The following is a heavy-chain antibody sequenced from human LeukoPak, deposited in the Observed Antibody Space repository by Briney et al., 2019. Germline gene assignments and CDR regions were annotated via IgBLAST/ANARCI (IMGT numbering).Heavy chain of an antibody. CDR1: GFTFTNYD. D-gene: IGHD3-22*01. CDR2: IRYDGSDK. Sequence: GGSLRLSCAASGFTFTNYDMHWVRQAPGKGLERVALIRYDGSDKYYTDSVKGRFIISRDNSKNTLYLQMNSLRAEDTAVYYCAKDRSYEFWGQGTLVTVSS. V-gene: IGHV3-30*02. CDR3: AKDRSYEF. J-gene: IGHJ4*02.